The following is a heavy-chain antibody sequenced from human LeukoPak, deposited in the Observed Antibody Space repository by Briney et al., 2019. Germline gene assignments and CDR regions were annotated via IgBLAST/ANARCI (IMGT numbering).Heavy chain of an antibody. CDR2: IYSGGST. J-gene: IGHJ6*02. V-gene: IGHV3-66*01. CDR3: ATSSGPGDYYDSSGHGNYYYYYGMDV. Sequence: GGSLRLSCAASGFTVSSNYMSWVRQAPGKGLEWVSVIYSGGSTYYADSVKGRFTISRDNSKNTLYLQMNSLRAEDTAVYYCATSSGPGDYYDSSGHGNYYYYYGMDVWGQGTTVTVSS. D-gene: IGHD3-22*01. CDR1: GFTVSSNY.